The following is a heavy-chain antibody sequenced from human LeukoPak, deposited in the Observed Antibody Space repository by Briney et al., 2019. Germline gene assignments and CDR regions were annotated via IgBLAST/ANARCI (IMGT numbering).Heavy chain of an antibody. J-gene: IGHJ3*02. D-gene: IGHD6-6*01. CDR2: ISAYNGNT. CDR3: ASLGRASSLDAFDI. Sequence: ASVKVSCKASGYTFTSYGISWVRQAPGQGLEWMGWISAYNGNTNYAQKLQGRVTMTTDTSTSTAYMELRSLRSDDTAVYYCASLGRASSLDAFDIWGQGTMVTVSS. V-gene: IGHV1-18*01. CDR1: GYTFTSYG.